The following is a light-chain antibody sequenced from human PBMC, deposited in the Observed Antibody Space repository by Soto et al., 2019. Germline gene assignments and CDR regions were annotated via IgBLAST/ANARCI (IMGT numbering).Light chain of an antibody. Sequence: QYALTQPASVSGSPGQSITISCTGTSSDVGSYNIVSWYQQHPGKAPKLMIYEGSKRPSGVSNRFSGSKSGNTASLTISGVQAEDEAEYYCCAYAGSSVAFGGGTKLTVL. CDR3: CAYAGSSVA. CDR1: SSDVGSYNI. CDR2: EGS. J-gene: IGLJ2*01. V-gene: IGLV2-23*01.